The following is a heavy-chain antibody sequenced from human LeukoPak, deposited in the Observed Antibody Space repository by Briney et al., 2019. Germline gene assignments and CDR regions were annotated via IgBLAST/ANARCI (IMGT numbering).Heavy chain of an antibody. CDR3: AKGLTIFGVVPDAFDI. D-gene: IGHD3-3*01. Sequence: GGSLRLSCAASGLTFSSYGMHGVRQAPGKGLEWVAVISCGGNNKYSADSVKGRFTISRDNSKNTLYLQMKSLRAEDTAVYYCAKGLTIFGVVPDAFDIWGQGTMVTVSS. J-gene: IGHJ3*02. CDR1: GLTFSSYG. V-gene: IGHV3-30*18. CDR2: ISCGGNNK.